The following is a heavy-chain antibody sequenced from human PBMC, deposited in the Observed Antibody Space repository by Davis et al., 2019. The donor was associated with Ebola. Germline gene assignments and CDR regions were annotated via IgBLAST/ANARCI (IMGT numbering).Heavy chain of an antibody. CDR2: ISGSGGST. CDR1: GFTFSSYA. J-gene: IGHJ4*02. Sequence: GESLKISCEASGFTFSSYAMSWVRQAPGKGLEWVSAISGSGGSTYYADSVKGRFTISRDNSKNTLYLQMNSLRAEDTAVYYCAKDGLFIDSSWFFGYWGQGTLVTVSS. CDR3: AKDGLFIDSSWFFGY. D-gene: IGHD6-13*01. V-gene: IGHV3-23*01.